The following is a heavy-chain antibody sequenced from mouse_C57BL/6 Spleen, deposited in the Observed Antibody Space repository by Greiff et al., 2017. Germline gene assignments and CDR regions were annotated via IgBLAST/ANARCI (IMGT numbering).Heavy chain of an antibody. CDR3: ARGWESPFYAMEY. D-gene: IGHD1-1*02. Sequence: VQLQQPGAELVKPGASVKLSCTASGYTFTSYWMHWVRQRPGRGLEWIGRIDPSSVGTNYNEKFKSKATLTVDKPSSTAYMQLISLTSKDSAVYSFARGWESPFYAMEYWGQGTSVTVSS. CDR2: IDPSSVGT. V-gene: IGHV1-72*01. CDR1: GYTFTSYW. J-gene: IGHJ4*01.